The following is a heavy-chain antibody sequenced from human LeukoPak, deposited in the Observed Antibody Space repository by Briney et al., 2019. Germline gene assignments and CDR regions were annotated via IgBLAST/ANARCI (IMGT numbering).Heavy chain of an antibody. CDR3: ARQPRNWNDFLDY. Sequence: SETLSLTCTVSGGSISSSSYYWGWIRQPPGKGLEWIGSIYYSGRTYYNPSLKSRVTISVDTSKNQLSLKLSSVTAADTAVYYCARQPRNWNDFLDYWGQGTLVTVSA. V-gene: IGHV4-39*01. J-gene: IGHJ4*02. D-gene: IGHD1-1*01. CDR1: GGSISSSSYY. CDR2: IYYSGRT.